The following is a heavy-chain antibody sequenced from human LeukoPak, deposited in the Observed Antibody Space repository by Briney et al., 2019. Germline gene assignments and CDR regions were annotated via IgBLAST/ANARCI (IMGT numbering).Heavy chain of an antibody. J-gene: IGHJ4*02. V-gene: IGHV3-30*18. D-gene: IGHD5-18*01. CDR2: ISYDGSNK. CDR1: GFTFSSYG. CDR3: AKVGPVDTAMVTPDY. Sequence: GGSLRLSCAASGFTFSSYGMHWVRQAPGKGLEWVAVISYDGSNKYYADSVKGRFTISRDNSKNTLYLQMNSLRAEDTAVYYCAKVGPVDTAMVTPDYWGQGTLVTVSS.